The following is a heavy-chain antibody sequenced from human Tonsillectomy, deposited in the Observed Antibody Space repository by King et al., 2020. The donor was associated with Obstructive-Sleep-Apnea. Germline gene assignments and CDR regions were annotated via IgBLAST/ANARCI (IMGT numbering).Heavy chain of an antibody. J-gene: IGHJ1*01. V-gene: IGHV3-9*01. CDR1: GFTFDDYA. CDR3: AKDIQAPGSSRPSGNFQH. Sequence: VQLVQSGGGLVQPGRSLRLSCAASGFTFDDYAMHWVRQAPGKGLEWVSGISWNSGSIGYADSVKGRFTISRDNAKNSLYLQMNSLRAEDTALYYCAKDIQAPGSSRPSGNFQHWGQGTLVTVSS. D-gene: IGHD2-2*01. CDR2: ISWNSGSI.